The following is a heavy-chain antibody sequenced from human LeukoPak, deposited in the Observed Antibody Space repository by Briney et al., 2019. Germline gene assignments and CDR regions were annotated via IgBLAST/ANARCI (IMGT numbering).Heavy chain of an antibody. V-gene: IGHV3-23*01. CDR1: KFNFHNYG. CDR3: AKDPNGDYIGAFDI. D-gene: IGHD4-17*01. CDR2: ITGSGDTT. Sequence: GGSLRLSCATPKFNFHNYGLTWVRQAPGKELEWVSSITGSGDTTQYAASVQGRFTISRDNSKNTLYLQMNSLRAEDTAIYYCAKDPNGDYIGAFDIWGQGTMVTVSS. J-gene: IGHJ3*02.